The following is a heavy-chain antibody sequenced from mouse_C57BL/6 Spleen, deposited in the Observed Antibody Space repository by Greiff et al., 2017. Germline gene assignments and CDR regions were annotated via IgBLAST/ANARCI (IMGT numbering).Heavy chain of an antibody. CDR3: FYGNYFAY. V-gene: IGHV1-82*01. CDR2: IYPGDGDT. D-gene: IGHD2-1*01. Sequence: VQLQQSGPELVKPGASVKISCKASGYAFSSSWMNWVKQRPGKGLEWIGRIYPGDGDTNYNGKFKGKATLTADKSSSTAYMQLSSLTSEDSAVYYCFYGNYFAYWGQGTLVTVSA. CDR1: GYAFSSSW. J-gene: IGHJ3*01.